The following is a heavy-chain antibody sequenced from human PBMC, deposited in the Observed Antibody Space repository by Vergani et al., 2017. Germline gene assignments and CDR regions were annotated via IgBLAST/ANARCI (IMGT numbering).Heavy chain of an antibody. D-gene: IGHD3-3*01. CDR3: ARGPEWQKRWFDP. V-gene: IGHV4-61*02. CDR2: IYTSGST. J-gene: IGHJ5*02. Sequence: QVQLQQWGAGLLKPSETLSLTCTVSGGSISSGSYYWSWIRQPAGKGLEWIGRIYTSGSTNYNPSLKSRVTISVDTSKNQFSLKLSSVTAADTAVYYCARGPEWQKRWFDPWGQGTLVTVSS. CDR1: GGSISSGSYY.